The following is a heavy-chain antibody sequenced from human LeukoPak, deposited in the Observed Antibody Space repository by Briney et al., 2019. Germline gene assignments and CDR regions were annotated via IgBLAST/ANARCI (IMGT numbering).Heavy chain of an antibody. CDR2: IYYSGST. CDR3: ARARHPRMFDP. Sequence: PSETLSLTCTASGGSISSYYWSWIRQPPGKGLEWIGYIYYSGSTNYNPSLKSRVTISVDTSKNQFSLKLSSVTAADTAVYYCARARHPRMFDPWGQGTLVTVSS. J-gene: IGHJ5*02. CDR1: GGSISSYY. V-gene: IGHV4-59*01.